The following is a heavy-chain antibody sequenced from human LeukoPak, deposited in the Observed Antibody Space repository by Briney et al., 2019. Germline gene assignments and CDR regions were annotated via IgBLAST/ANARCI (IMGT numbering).Heavy chain of an antibody. D-gene: IGHD4-11*01. CDR1: GFTFSNHY. CDR2: ISSRSSNK. V-gene: IGHV3-11*04. Sequence: GGSLRLSCAASGFTFSNHYMSWIRQAPGKGLVWVSYISSRSSNKYYADSVKGRFTISRDNAKNTLYLQMNSLRAEDTAVYYCARDGYSNYVTTYFDFWGQGTLVTVSS. J-gene: IGHJ4*02. CDR3: ARDGYSNYVTTYFDF.